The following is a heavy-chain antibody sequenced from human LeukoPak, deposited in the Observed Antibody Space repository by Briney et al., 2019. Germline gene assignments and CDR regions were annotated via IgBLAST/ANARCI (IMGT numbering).Heavy chain of an antibody. CDR3: VREGNEVLTKDFDS. J-gene: IGHJ4*02. CDR1: GFTFTGHY. D-gene: IGHD4-23*01. V-gene: IGHV1-2*06. CDR2: INHHSGGP. Sequence: ASVKVSCKASGFTFTGHYIHWVRQAPGQGLEWMGHINHHSGGPNSPQKFQGRVTLTTDTSISAAYMELSSLISDDTAMYYCVREGNEVLTKDFDSWGQGTLVTVSS.